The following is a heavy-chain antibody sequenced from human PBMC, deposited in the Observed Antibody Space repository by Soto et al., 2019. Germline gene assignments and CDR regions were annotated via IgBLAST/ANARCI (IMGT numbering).Heavy chain of an antibody. J-gene: IGHJ4*02. CDR2: ISSNGGST. V-gene: IGHV3-64*01. D-gene: IGHD2-21*02. Sequence: EVQLVESGGGLVQPGGSLRLSCAASGFTFSRNAMHWVRQAPGKGLEYVSAISSNGGSTYYGNSVTGRFTISRDNSRNTLYLQMGSLRAQDMAVYYCASGGSDYYFDYWGQGTLVTVSS. CDR1: GFTFSRNA. CDR3: ASGGSDYYFDY.